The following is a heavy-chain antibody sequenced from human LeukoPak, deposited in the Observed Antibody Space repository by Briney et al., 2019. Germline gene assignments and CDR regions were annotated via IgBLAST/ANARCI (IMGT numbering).Heavy chain of an antibody. V-gene: IGHV3-48*03. D-gene: IGHD3/OR15-3a*01. CDR3: ARESRTGIHSGY. CDR2: ISSSGSTI. J-gene: IGHJ4*02. CDR1: GFTFSSYE. Sequence: GGSLRLSCAASGFTFSSYEMNWVRQAPGKGLEWVSYISSSGSTIYYADSVKGRFTISRDNAKNSLYLQMNSLRAEDTAVYYCARESRTGIHSGYWGQGTPVTVSS.